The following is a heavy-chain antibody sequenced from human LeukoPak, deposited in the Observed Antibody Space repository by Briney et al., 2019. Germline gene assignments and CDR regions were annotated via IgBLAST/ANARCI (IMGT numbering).Heavy chain of an antibody. CDR2: IYHSGST. V-gene: IGHV4-30-2*01. CDR1: GGSISSGGYS. D-gene: IGHD3-3*01. CDR3: TSGPNFYYFDY. J-gene: IGHJ4*02. Sequence: SETLSLTCAVSGGSISSGGYSWSWIRPPPGKGLEWIGYIYHSGSTYYNPSLKSRVTISVDTSKNQFSLNLNSVTAADTAVYYCTSGPNFYYFDYWGQGTLVTVSS.